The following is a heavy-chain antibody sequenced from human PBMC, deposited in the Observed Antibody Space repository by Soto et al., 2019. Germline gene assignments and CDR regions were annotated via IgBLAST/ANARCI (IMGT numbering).Heavy chain of an antibody. Sequence: SETLSLTCTVSGGSISSGGYYWSWIRQHPGKGLEWIGYIYYSGSTYYNPSLKSRVTISVDTSKNQFSLKLSSVTAADTAVYYCARDCIAAAGSRYYYYMDVWGKGTTVTVSS. CDR3: ARDCIAAAGSRYYYYMDV. D-gene: IGHD6-13*01. CDR2: IYYSGST. J-gene: IGHJ6*03. V-gene: IGHV4-31*03. CDR1: GGSISSGGYY.